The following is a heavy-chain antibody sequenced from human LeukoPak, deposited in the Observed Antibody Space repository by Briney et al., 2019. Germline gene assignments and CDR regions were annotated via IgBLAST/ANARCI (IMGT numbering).Heavy chain of an antibody. CDR1: GFTFSSYG. CDR2: ISYDGSNK. J-gene: IGHJ4*02. V-gene: IGHV3-30*03. CDR3: ARDRPSYSSPEGEVDY. Sequence: PGGSLRLSCAASGFTFSSYGMHWVRQAPGKGLEWVAVISYDGSNKYYADSVKGRFTISRDNSKNTLYLQMNSLRAEDTAVYYCARDRPSYSSPEGEVDYWGQGTLVTVSS. D-gene: IGHD6-13*01.